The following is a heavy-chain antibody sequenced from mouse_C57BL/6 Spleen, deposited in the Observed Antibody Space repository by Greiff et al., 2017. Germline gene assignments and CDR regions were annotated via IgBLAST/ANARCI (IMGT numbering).Heavy chain of an antibody. V-gene: IGHV1-50*01. CDR2: IDPSASYS. CDR3: ARRGCYDGGKNGAMDY. Sequence: QVQLQQPGAELVKPGASVKLSCKASGYTFTSYWMQWVKQRPGQGLEWFGEIDPSASYSNYNQKFKGKATLTVDTSSSTAYMQLSSLTSEDAAVYCCARRGCYDGGKNGAMDYWGQGTAVTVSA. D-gene: IGHD2-12*01. CDR1: GYTFTSYW. J-gene: IGHJ4*01.